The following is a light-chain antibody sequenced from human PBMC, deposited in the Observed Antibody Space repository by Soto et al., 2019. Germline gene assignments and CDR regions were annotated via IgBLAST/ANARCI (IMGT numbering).Light chain of an antibody. J-gene: IGKJ2*01. Sequence: DIQMTQSPSSLSASVADRVTITCRASQSISSYLNWYQQKPGKGSKLLIYAASSLQSGVPSRFSGSGSGTDFTLTISSLQPEDFATYYCQQSYSTPYTFGQGTKVDIK. CDR2: AAS. CDR3: QQSYSTPYT. V-gene: IGKV1-39*01. CDR1: QSISSY.